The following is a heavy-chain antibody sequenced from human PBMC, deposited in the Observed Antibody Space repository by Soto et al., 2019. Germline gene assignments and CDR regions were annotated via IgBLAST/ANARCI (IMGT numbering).Heavy chain of an antibody. J-gene: IGHJ6*03. CDR2: ISSSSSTI. V-gene: IGHV3-48*01. Sequence: GGSLRLSCAASGFTFSSYSMNWVRQAPGKGLEWVSYISSSSSTIYYADSVKGRFTISRDNAKNSLYLQMNSLRAEDTAVYYCARGANYYYYMDVWGKGTTVTVSS. CDR3: ARGANYYYYMDV. CDR1: GFTFSSYS.